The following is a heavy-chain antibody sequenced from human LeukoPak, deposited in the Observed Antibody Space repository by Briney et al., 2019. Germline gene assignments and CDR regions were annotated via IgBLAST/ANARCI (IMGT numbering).Heavy chain of an antibody. J-gene: IGHJ4*02. CDR3: ARHVVALGFDY. Sequence: GGSLRLSCAASGFTFSSYNMNWVRQAPGKGLEWVSSTTSSSSYIYYADSVKGRFTISRDNAKNSLYLQMNSLRAEDTAVYYCARHVVALGFDYWGQGTLVTVSS. D-gene: IGHD3-22*01. CDR2: TTSSSSYI. V-gene: IGHV3-21*01. CDR1: GFTFSSYN.